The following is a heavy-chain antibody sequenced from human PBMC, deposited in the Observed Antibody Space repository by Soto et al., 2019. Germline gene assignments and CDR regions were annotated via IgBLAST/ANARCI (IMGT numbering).Heavy chain of an antibody. D-gene: IGHD6-13*01. CDR1: GFTFSSYS. Sequence: EVQLVESGGGLVQPGGSLRLSCAASGFTFSSYSMNWVRQAPGKGLEWVSYISSSSSTIYYADSVKGRFTISRDNAKNSLYLQMNSLRAEDTAVYYCARHPERIAESGGFGPWGQGTLVTVSS. V-gene: IGHV3-48*01. CDR2: ISSSSSTI. CDR3: ARHPERIAESGGFGP. J-gene: IGHJ5*02.